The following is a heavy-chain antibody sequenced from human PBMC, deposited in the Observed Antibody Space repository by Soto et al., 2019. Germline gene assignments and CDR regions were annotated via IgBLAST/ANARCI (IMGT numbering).Heavy chain of an antibody. CDR2: IYYSGST. D-gene: IGHD1-20*01. CDR1: GGSISSSSYY. Sequence: ETLSLTCTVSGGSISSSSYYWGWIRQPPGKGLEWIGSIYYSGSTYYNPSLKSRVTISVDTSKNTLYLQMNSLRAEDTAVYYCARIGISGTMYGIDVWGQGTTVTVSS. V-gene: IGHV4-39*01. J-gene: IGHJ6*02. CDR3: ARIGISGTMYGIDV.